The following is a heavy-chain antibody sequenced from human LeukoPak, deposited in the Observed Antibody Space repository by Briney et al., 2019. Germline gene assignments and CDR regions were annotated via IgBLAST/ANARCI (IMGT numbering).Heavy chain of an antibody. CDR1: GFTFSSYW. CDR2: ISSSGSTI. V-gene: IGHV3-48*04. Sequence: GGSLRLSCAASGFTFSSYWMSWVRQAPGKGLEWVSYISSSGSTIYYADSVKGRFTISRDNAKNSLYLQMNSLRAEDTAVYYCARAGIRFLEWLLDYWGQGTLVTVSS. J-gene: IGHJ4*02. CDR3: ARAGIRFLEWLLDY. D-gene: IGHD3-3*01.